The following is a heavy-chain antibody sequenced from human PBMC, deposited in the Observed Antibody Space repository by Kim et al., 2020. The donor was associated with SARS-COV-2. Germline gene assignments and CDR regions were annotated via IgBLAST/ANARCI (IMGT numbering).Heavy chain of an antibody. CDR3: VRDVSQWSWFDS. D-gene: IGHD2-8*01. Sequence: SETLSLTCTVSGVSVSTGSYHWSWIREPPGKGLEWIGFVSYSGNTDYNPSLKSRATISADMSKNQFSLNLASVTAADTAVYYCVRDVSQWSWFDSWGQGTLVTVSS. J-gene: IGHJ5*01. CDR2: VSYSGNT. V-gene: IGHV4-61*01. CDR1: GVSVSTGSYH.